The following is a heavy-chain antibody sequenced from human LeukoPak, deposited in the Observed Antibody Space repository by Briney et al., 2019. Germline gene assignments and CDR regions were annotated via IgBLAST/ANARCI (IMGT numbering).Heavy chain of an antibody. J-gene: IGHJ4*02. V-gene: IGHV4-4*02. CDR1: GGSISSSDW. D-gene: IGHD1-26*01. CDR2: IYYSGST. Sequence: PSGTLTLTCAVSGGSISSSDWWSWVRQPPGKGLEWLGQIYYSGSTNYNPSLKSRVTISVDKSKNQFSLKLSSVTAADTAVYYCARVSGSCFDYWGQGTLVTVSS. CDR3: ARVSGSCFDY.